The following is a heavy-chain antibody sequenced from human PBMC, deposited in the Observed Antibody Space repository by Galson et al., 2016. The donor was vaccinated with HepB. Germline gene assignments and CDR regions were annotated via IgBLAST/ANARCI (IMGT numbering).Heavy chain of an antibody. J-gene: IGHJ6*02. CDR1: GFTFSSFA. CDR3: ARGGIDV. CDR2: ISSNGGST. Sequence: SLRLSCAASGFTFSSFAMHWVRQASGKGLEYVSGISSNGGSTYYADSVRGRFTISRDNSKNTLYLQMGSLRAEDMAVYYCARGGIDVWGQGTTVTVSS. V-gene: IGHV3-64*02.